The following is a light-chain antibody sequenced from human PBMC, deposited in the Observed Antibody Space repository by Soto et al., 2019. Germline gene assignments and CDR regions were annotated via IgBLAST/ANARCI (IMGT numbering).Light chain of an antibody. CDR2: DAS. Sequence: EIVLTQSPVTLSLSPGERATLSCRASQSVRTYLAWYQVKPGQAPRLLIYDASRRASGVPARFSGSGSGTDFTLTISSLEPEDFATYYCQQSYSPPSTFGQGTTVLEIK. J-gene: IGKJ2*01. CDR3: QQSYSPPST. CDR1: QSVRTY. V-gene: IGKV3-11*01.